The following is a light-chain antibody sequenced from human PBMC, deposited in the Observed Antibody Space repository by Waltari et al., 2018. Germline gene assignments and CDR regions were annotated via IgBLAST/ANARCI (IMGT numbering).Light chain of an antibody. Sequence: DVVMTQSQLSLPVTLGQAASISCKSSQSLVHSDGNTHLTWFQQRPGQSPRRLIYRVFKQDSGVPDRFSGSASGTDFTLKISRVEAEDVGVYCCMQGTHWPYTFGQGTNLDIK. CDR2: RVF. CDR3: MQGTHWPYT. CDR1: QSLVHSDGNTH. V-gene: IGKV2-30*02. J-gene: IGKJ2*01.